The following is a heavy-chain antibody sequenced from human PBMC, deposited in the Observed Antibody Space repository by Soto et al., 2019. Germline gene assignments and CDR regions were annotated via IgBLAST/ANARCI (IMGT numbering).Heavy chain of an antibody. CDR3: ARDIPSTYFDY. V-gene: IGHV3-33*01. J-gene: IGHJ4*02. CDR1: GFTFSNYG. CDR2: IYYDGSGK. D-gene: IGHD2-21*01. Sequence: GGSLRLSCAASGFTFSNYGMHWFRQAPGKGLEWVAVIYYDGSGKYYADSVKGRFTISRDNSKNTLYLQMNTLRAEDTAVYYCARDIPSTYFDYWGQGTLVTVSS.